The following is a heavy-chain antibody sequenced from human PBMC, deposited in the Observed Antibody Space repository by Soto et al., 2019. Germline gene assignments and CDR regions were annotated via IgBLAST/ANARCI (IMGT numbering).Heavy chain of an antibody. D-gene: IGHD6-19*01. CDR2: IYYSGST. CDR1: GGSISSYY. J-gene: IGHJ4*02. V-gene: IGHV4-59*08. Sequence: QVQLQESGPGLVKPSETLSLTCTVSGGSISSYYWSWIRQPPGKGLEWIGYIYYSGSTNYNPSLTRRVTISVDTSKNQFAIRLSSVTAADTAVYYCARLLGWSVDSWAPGTLVTVSS. CDR3: ARLLGWSVDS.